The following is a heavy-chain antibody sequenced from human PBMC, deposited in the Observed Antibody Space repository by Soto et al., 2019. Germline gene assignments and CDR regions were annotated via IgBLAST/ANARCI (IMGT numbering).Heavy chain of an antibody. V-gene: IGHV4-31*03. Sequence: SETLSLTCTVSGGSISSGGYYWSWIRQHPGKGLEWIGYIYYSGSTYYNPSLKSRVTISVDTSKNQFSLKLSSVTAADTAVYYCARMVYCSGGSCYQTNWFDPWGQGTLVTVSS. D-gene: IGHD2-15*01. CDR3: ARMVYCSGGSCYQTNWFDP. CDR1: GGSISSGGYY. CDR2: IYYSGST. J-gene: IGHJ5*02.